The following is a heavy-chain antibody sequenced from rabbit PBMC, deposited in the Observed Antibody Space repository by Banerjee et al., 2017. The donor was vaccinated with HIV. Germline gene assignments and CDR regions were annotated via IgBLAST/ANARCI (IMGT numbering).Heavy chain of an antibody. Sequence: QEQLVESGGGLVQPEGSLTLTCTASGFDLSSGYDMCWVRQAPGKGLEWIACIYAGSSGSTYYASWAKGRFTISKTSSTTVTLQMTSLTAADTATYFCARDLYVGSTRYAWGYNLWGPGTLVTVS. CDR1: GFDLSSGYD. CDR3: ARDLYVGSTRYAWGYNL. D-gene: IGHD4-2*01. J-gene: IGHJ4*01. CDR2: IYAGSSGST. V-gene: IGHV1S45*01.